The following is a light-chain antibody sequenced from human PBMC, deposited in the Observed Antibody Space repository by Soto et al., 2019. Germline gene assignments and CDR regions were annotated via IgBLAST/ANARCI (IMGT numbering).Light chain of an antibody. J-gene: IGKJ5*01. V-gene: IGKV1-12*01. CDR2: SAS. CDR3: QQANSFTRT. Sequence: EIQMTQSPSSVSASVGYRVTITCRARQGISRWLAWYQQKPGTAPKLLIYSASSLHSVVPSRFSGILSGTDGTITISSLKNEDGATYDGQQANSFTRTFGQGTRLENK. CDR1: QGISRW.